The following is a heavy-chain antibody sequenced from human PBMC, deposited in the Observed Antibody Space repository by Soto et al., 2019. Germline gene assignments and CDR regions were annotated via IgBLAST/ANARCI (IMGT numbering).Heavy chain of an antibody. CDR2: IRANNGDT. CDR3: SYGLGYSECDVHY. J-gene: IGHJ4*02. Sequence: QVQLVQSGAEVKKPGASVKVSCKASGYTFTNSGFSWVRQAPGQGLEWVGWIRANNGDTHYAQKLQGRVTMTTDTSTSSAFMELRSLRTDGTAVSYCSYGLGYSECDVHYWGQGTLVTVSS. V-gene: IGHV1-18*01. D-gene: IGHD4-4*01. CDR1: GYTFTNSG.